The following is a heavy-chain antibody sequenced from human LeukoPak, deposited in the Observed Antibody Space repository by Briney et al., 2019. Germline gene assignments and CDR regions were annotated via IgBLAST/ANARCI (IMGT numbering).Heavy chain of an antibody. J-gene: IGHJ4*02. CDR2: INPSGGST. D-gene: IGHD3-22*01. CDR3: AREDLTYDSSGYYYPTGVY. CDR1: GYTFTSYY. Sequence: ASVKVSCKASGYTFTSYYMHWVRQAPGQGLEWMGIINPSGGSTSYAQKFQGRVTMTRDTSTSTVYMELSSLRSEDTAVYYCAREDLTYDSSGYYYPTGVYWGQGTRVTVSS. V-gene: IGHV1-46*01.